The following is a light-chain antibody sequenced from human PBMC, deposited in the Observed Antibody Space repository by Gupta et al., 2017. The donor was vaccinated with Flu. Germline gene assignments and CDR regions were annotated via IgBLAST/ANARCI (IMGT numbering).Light chain of an antibody. V-gene: IGKV1-39*01. J-gene: IGKJ5*01. CDR1: QSISGS. CDR3: QQTYNNT. CDR2: SAS. Sequence: DIQLTQSPSSLSASVGDRVTFTCRASQSISGSLNWYQQKPGKAPKLLIYSASTLHGGVPSRFSGDGSGTEFTLTITGLEPEDFATYCCQQTYNNTFGQGTHVET.